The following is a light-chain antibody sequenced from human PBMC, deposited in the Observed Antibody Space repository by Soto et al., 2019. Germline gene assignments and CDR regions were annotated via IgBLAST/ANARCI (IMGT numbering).Light chain of an antibody. V-gene: IGKV1-27*01. CDR2: AAS. J-gene: IGKJ3*01. Sequence: IQMTQSPTSLSASVGDRVTITCRASQDIRNFVAWYQQKPGKAPKLLIYAASTLQSGVPSRFSGSGCGTDFTLTINSLQPEDVAPYSCQKYSSVPVFGPGTKVEIK. CDR1: QDIRNF. CDR3: QKYSSVPV.